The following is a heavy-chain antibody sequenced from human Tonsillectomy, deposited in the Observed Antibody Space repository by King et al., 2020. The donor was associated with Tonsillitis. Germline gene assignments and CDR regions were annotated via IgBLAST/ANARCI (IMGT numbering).Heavy chain of an antibody. CDR2: ISSSSSTI. J-gene: IGHJ4*02. Sequence: VQLVESGGGLVQPGGSLRLSCAASGFTFSSYSMNWVRQAPGKGLEWVSYISSSSSTIYYADSVKGRFTISRDNAKNSLYLQMNSLRAEDTAVYYCAREAQYYGSGLEHFDYWGQGTLVTVSS. CDR3: AREAQYYGSGLEHFDY. CDR1: GFTFSSYS. D-gene: IGHD3-10*01. V-gene: IGHV3-48*04.